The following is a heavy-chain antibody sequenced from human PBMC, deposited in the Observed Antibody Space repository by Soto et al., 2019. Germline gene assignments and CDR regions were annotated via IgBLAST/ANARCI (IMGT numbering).Heavy chain of an antibody. D-gene: IGHD3-16*01. V-gene: IGHV3-49*03. J-gene: IGHJ5*02. CDR3: TRGPLGDPIWGSYWFDP. Sequence: EVQLVESGGDLAQPGRSLRLSCTASGFTFGDYGLSWFRQAPGKGLEWVGFIRYKANGGTTEYAASVKGRFTISRDDSRSIAYLQMNSLKTEDTAVYYCTRGPLGDPIWGSYWFDPWGQGILVTVSS. CDR1: GFTFGDYG. CDR2: IRYKANGGTT.